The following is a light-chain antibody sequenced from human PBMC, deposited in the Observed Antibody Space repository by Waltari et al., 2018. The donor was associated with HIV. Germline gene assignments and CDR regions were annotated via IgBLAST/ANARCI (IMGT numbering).Light chain of an antibody. CDR2: EVF. Sequence: QSALTQPASVSASPGQSITISCTGTRSDVGGYNFVSWYQQHPGKAPQLMIDEVFHRPSGVSNRFSGFKSANTASLTISGLQAEDEAYYYCSSYTSSSTWVFGGGTKLTVL. V-gene: IGLV2-14*01. CDR3: SSYTSSSTWV. CDR1: RSDVGGYNF. J-gene: IGLJ3*02.